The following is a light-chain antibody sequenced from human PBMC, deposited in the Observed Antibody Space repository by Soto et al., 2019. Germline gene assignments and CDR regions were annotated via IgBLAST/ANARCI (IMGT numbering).Light chain of an antibody. CDR1: SSNIGAAYH. CDR3: QSYDSSLSGYV. CDR2: GNI. J-gene: IGLJ1*01. Sequence: QPVLTQPPSVSGAPGQRVTISCTGSSSNIGAAYHVHWYQQLPGAAPKLLIYGNINRPSGVPDRFSGSKSGTSASLAITGLQAEDEADYYCQSYDSSLSGYVFGTGTKLTVL. V-gene: IGLV1-40*01.